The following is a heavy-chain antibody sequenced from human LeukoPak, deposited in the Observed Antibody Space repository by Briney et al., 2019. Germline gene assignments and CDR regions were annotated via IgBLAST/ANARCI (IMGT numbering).Heavy chain of an antibody. V-gene: IGHV3-30*03. Sequence: GSLRLSCAASGFTFSSYGMHWVRQAPGKGLEGVAVISYDGSNKYYADSVKGRFTISRDNSKNTLYLQMNSLRDEDTAVYYCAHLPAAMPLFDYWGQGTLVTVSS. CDR3: AHLPAAMPLFDY. CDR2: ISYDGSNK. CDR1: GFTFSSYG. J-gene: IGHJ4*02. D-gene: IGHD2-2*01.